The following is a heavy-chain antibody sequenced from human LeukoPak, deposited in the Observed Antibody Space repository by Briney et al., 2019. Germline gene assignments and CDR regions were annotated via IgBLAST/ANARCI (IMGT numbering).Heavy chain of an antibody. CDR1: GYTFIGYY. CDR3: ARAEGERDWFDP. J-gene: IGHJ5*02. CDR2: INPNTGGT. Sequence: ASVKVSCKASGYTFIGYYIHWVRQAPGQGLKRMGWINPNTGGTNYAQKFQGRVTMTRDTSISTTYMELSRLRSDDTAVYYCARAEGERDWFDPWGQGTLVTVSS. V-gene: IGHV1-2*02. D-gene: IGHD1-14*01.